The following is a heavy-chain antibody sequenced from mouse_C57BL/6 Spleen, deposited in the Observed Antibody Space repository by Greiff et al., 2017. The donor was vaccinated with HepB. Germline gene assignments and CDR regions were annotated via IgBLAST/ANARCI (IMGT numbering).Heavy chain of an antibody. Sequence: VQLQQSGAELVKPGASVKMSCKASGYTFTSYWMQWVKQRPGQGLEWIGEIDPSDSYTNYNQKFKGKATLTVDTSSSTAYMQLSSLTSEDSAVYYCARSGTTVVDYWGQGTTLTVSS. CDR2: IDPSDSYT. J-gene: IGHJ2*01. D-gene: IGHD1-1*01. CDR1: GYTFTSYW. CDR3: ARSGTTVVDY. V-gene: IGHV1-50*01.